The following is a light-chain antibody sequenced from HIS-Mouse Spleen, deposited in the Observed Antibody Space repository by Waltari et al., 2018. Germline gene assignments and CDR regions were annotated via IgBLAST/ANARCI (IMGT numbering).Light chain of an antibody. CDR3: QQYNNWPPDT. CDR1: QGVSSN. V-gene: IGKV3-15*01. J-gene: IGKJ2*01. Sequence: EIVMTQSPATLSVSPGERATISCRASQGVSSNLAWYQQKPGQAPRRLIYGASTRATGIPARFSGSGSGTEFTLTISSLQSEDFAVYYCQQYNNWPPDTFGQGTKLEIK. CDR2: GAS.